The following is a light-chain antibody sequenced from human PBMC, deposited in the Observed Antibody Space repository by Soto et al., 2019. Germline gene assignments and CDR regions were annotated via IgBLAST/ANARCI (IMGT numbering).Light chain of an antibody. CDR2: GAS. J-gene: IGKJ1*01. CDR1: QSVGSY. V-gene: IGKV3-20*01. Sequence: ENVLTQSPGTLSLSPGERATLSCRASQSVGSYLGWYQKKPGQAPRLLIYGASNRATGIPARFSGSGSGTDFTLTISRLEPEDFEVYYCQHYGGPPPWTFGQGTKVDIK. CDR3: QHYGGPPPWT.